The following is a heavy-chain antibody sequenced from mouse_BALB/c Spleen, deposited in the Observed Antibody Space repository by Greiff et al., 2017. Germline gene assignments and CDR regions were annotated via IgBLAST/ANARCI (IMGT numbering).Heavy chain of an antibody. Sequence: EVKLQESGPELVKPGASVKVSCKASGYAFTSYNMYWVKQSHGKSLEWIGYIDPYNGGTSYNQKFKGKATLTVDTSSSTAYMHLNSLTSEDSAVYYCARSLYYGSSYYGFAYWGQGTLVTVSA. CDR3: ARSLYYGSSYYGFAY. CDR1: GYAFTSYN. J-gene: IGHJ3*01. V-gene: IGHV1S135*01. D-gene: IGHD1-1*01. CDR2: IDPYNGGT.